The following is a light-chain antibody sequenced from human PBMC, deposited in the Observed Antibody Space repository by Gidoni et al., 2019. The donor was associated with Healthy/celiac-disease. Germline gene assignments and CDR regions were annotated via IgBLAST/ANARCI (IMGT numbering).Light chain of an antibody. J-gene: IGKJ5*01. CDR3: QQYNTWPPTT. V-gene: IGKV3-15*01. CDR1: QSVSSN. Sequence: EILMMQSPATLSVSPGERATLSCRASQSVSSNLAWYQQKPGQTPRLLIYGASTRATGIPARFSGSGSGTEFTLTISNLQSEDFAVYYCQQYNTWPPTTFXXXTRLEIK. CDR2: GAS.